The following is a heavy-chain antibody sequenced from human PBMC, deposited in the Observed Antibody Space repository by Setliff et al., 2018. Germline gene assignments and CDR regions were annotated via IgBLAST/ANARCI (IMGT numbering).Heavy chain of an antibody. CDR3: ARDVITPPDMRSTGLDY. CDR2: IKRITDSGTT. Sequence: GGSLRLSCTASGFTFSNAWMSWVRQAPGKGLEWVGRIKRITDSGTTDHAAPVKGRFTVSRDDSISTLYLQMNSLRAEDTAFYYCARDVITPPDMRSTGLDYWGQGTLVTVSS. CDR1: GFTFSNAW. D-gene: IGHD1-1*01. V-gene: IGHV3-15*05. J-gene: IGHJ4*02.